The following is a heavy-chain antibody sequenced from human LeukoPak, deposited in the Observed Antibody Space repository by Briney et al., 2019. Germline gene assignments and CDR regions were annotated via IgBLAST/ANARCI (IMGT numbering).Heavy chain of an antibody. J-gene: IGHJ4*02. Sequence: ASVKVSCKASGYTFTSYGISWVRQAPGQGLEWMGWISAYNGNTNYAQKLQGRVTMTTDTSTSTAYMELRSLRSDDTAVYYCARRKISAADNYYFDYWGQGTLVTVSS. V-gene: IGHV1-18*01. CDR2: ISAYNGNT. D-gene: IGHD2-2*01. CDR1: GYTFTSYG. CDR3: ARRKISAADNYYFDY.